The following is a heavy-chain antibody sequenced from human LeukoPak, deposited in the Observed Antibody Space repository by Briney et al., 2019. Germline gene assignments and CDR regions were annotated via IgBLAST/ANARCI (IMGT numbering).Heavy chain of an antibody. Sequence: SETLSLTCTVCGGSISRYYWNWIRQPPGKGLEWIGYIYYSGSTNYNPSLKSRVTISVDTSKNQFSLKLSSVTAADTAVYYCARDRDGYNSLDYWGQGTLVTVSS. J-gene: IGHJ4*02. CDR1: GGSISRYY. CDR2: IYYSGST. CDR3: ARDRDGYNSLDY. V-gene: IGHV4-59*01. D-gene: IGHD5-24*01.